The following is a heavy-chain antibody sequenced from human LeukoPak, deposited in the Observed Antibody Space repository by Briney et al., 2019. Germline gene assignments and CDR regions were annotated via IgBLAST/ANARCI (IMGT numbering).Heavy chain of an antibody. CDR1: GYTFTSYY. J-gene: IGHJ3*02. V-gene: IGHV1-46*01. CDR2: INPSGGST. CDR3: ARGRGDGYNSGAFDI. Sequence: ASVKVSCKASGYTFTSYYMHWVRQAPGQGLEWMGIINPSGGSTSYTQKFQGRVTMTRDTSTSTVYMELSSLRSEDTAVYYCARGRGDGYNSGAFDIWGQGTMVTVSS. D-gene: IGHD5-24*01.